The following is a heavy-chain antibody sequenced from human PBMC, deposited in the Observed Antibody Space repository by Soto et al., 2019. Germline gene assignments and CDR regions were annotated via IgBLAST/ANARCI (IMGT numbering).Heavy chain of an antibody. CDR2: MYFSGST. J-gene: IGHJ4*02. D-gene: IGHD6-19*01. V-gene: IGHV4-59*01. CDR3: ARGRGWYCQ. CDR1: GDSIIGSS. Sequence: QVQLQESGPGLVKPSETLSLPCTVSGDSIIGSSWSWIRQPPGKGLEWIAYMYFSGSTNYNPSLKSRVTISVDSSQNQFSLKLTSVTAADTAVYYCARGRGWYCQWGQGTLVTVSS.